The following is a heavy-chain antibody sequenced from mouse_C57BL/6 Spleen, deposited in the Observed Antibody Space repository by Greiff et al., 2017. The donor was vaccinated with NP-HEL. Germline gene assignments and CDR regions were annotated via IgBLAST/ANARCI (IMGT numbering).Heavy chain of an antibody. V-gene: IGHV1-54*01. CDR2: INPGSGGT. Sequence: QVQLNESGAELVRPGTSVKVSCKASGYAFTNYLIEWVKQRPGQGLEWIGVINPGSGGTNYNEKFKGKATLTADKSSSTAYMQLSSLTSEDSAVYFCARSEYLDYWGQGTTLTVSS. CDR1: GYAFTNYL. CDR3: ARSEYLDY. J-gene: IGHJ2*01.